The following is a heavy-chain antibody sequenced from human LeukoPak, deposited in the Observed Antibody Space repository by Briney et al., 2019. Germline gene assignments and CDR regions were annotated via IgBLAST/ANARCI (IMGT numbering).Heavy chain of an antibody. CDR1: GGSISGYY. CDR3: AREPTSGREPTSGRPLEY. Sequence: PSETLSLTCTVSGGSISGYYWSWIRQPAGKGLEWIGRIYSSGSNNYNPSLKSRVTMSLDTSKNHLSLNLSSVTAADTAVYYCAREPTSGREPTSGRPLEYWGQGTLVTVSS. J-gene: IGHJ4*02. CDR2: IYSSGSN. V-gene: IGHV4-4*07. D-gene: IGHD5-12*01.